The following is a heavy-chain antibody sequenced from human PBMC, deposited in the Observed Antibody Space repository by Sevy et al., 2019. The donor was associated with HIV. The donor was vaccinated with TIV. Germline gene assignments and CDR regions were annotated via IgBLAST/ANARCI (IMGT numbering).Heavy chain of an antibody. J-gene: IGHJ5*02. Sequence: VKVSCKASGGTFSSYGITWVRQAPGQGLEWMGEIIPIFGSANYGQTFQGRVTMTADQSTSTADMELSSLRSDDTAVYYCARGGGLSPHHWLDPWGQGTLVTVSS. D-gene: IGHD3-16*01. CDR2: IIPIFGSA. CDR1: GGTFSSYG. CDR3: ARGGGLSPHHWLDP. V-gene: IGHV1-69*01.